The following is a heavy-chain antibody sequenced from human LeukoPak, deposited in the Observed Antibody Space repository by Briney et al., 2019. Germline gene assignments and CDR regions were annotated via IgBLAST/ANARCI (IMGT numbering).Heavy chain of an antibody. CDR3: ARGTSSGWPDYLDY. D-gene: IGHD6-19*01. V-gene: IGHV3-74*01. CDR1: GFSLDSHW. CDR2: INADGQSV. J-gene: IGHJ4*02. Sequence: GGSLRLSCTASGFSLDSHWMHWVRQVPGKGLVWLSRINADGQSVGYADSVRGRFTISRDNARNTVYLQTNSLRPEDTAVYYCARGTSSGWPDYLDYWGQGTLASVSS.